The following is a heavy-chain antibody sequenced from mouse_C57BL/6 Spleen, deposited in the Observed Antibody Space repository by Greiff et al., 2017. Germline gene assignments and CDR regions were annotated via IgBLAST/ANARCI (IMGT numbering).Heavy chain of an antibody. J-gene: IGHJ2*01. V-gene: IGHV1-53*01. CDR3: ARIHGYAPFDY. D-gene: IGHD2-14*01. CDR2: INPSNGGT. CDR1: GYTFTSYW. Sequence: QVQLQQPGPELVKPGASVKLSCKASGYTFTSYWMNWVKQRPGQGLEWIGNINPSNGGTNYNEKFKSKATLTVDKSSSTAYMQLSRLTSEVSSVYYCARIHGYAPFDYWGQGTTLTVSS.